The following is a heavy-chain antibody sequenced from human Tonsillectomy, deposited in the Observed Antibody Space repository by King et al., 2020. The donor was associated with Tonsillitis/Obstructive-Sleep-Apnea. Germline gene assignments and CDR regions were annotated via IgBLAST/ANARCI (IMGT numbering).Heavy chain of an antibody. CDR2: ISGSAGST. V-gene: IGHV3-23*04. CDR1: GFTFSSYG. CDR3: AKEFGNYGDPAQSFDY. J-gene: IGHJ4*02. D-gene: IGHD4-17*01. Sequence: VQLVESGGGLVQPGGSLRLSCAASGFTFSSYGMSWVRQAPGKGLEWVSVISGSAGSTYYADSVKGRFTISRDNSKNTLYLQMNSLRAEDTAVYYCAKEFGNYGDPAQSFDYWGQGTLVTVSS.